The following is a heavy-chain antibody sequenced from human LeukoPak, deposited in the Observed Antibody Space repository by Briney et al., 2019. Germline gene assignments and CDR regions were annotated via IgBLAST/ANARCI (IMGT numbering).Heavy chain of an antibody. Sequence: GGSLRLSCAASGFIVYSNYMTWVRQAPGKGLEWVANIKQDGSEKYYVDSVKGRFTISRDNAKNSLYLQMNSLRAEDTAVYYARHPYGVLDYWGQGTLVTVSS. CDR3: RHPYGVLDY. D-gene: IGHD4-17*01. CDR2: IKQDGSEK. V-gene: IGHV3-7*01. J-gene: IGHJ4*02. CDR1: GFIVYSNY.